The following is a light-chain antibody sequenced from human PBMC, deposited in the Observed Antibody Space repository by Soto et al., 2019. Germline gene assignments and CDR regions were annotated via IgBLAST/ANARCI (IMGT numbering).Light chain of an antibody. CDR2: EVT. J-gene: IGLJ2*01. V-gene: IGLV2-14*01. Sequence: QSALTQPASVSGSPGQSITISCTGTSSDVGAYNFVSWYQQHPGEAPELLIYEVTNRPSGVSNRFSGSKSSNTASLTISGLQAEDEADYYCSSFTNNSPHVLFGGGTKLTVL. CDR3: SSFTNNSPHVL. CDR1: SSDVGAYNF.